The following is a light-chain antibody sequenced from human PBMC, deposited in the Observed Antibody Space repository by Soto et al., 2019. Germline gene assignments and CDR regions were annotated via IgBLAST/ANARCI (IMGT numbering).Light chain of an antibody. Sequence: EIVITQSPATLSVSPGERATLSCRASQSVSSNLAWYQQKPGQAPRLLIYGASTRETGIPARFSGSGSGTDFTLTISSLQSEDFAVYYCQQYNNWTRTFGQGTQVDIK. V-gene: IGKV3-15*01. CDR3: QQYNNWTRT. CDR1: QSVSSN. CDR2: GAS. J-gene: IGKJ1*01.